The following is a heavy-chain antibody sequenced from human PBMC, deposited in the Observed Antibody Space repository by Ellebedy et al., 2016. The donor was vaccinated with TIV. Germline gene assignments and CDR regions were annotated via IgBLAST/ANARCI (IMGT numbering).Heavy chain of an antibody. CDR3: ASGAFDI. V-gene: IGHV3-11*01. J-gene: IGHJ3*02. Sequence: DSVKGRFTISRDNAKKSLYLQMDGLRADDTAVYYCASGAFDIWGQGTTVTVSS.